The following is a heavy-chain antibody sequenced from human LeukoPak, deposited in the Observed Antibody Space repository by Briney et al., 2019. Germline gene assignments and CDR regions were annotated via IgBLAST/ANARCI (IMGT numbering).Heavy chain of an antibody. Sequence: GGSLRLPCAASGFSFSTYAMTWVRQAPGKGLEWVSSITVGVGNTYYAESVKGRFTISRDNSKNTLYLQMYSLRAEDTAVYYCATCGGDCYSIDYWGQGTLVTVSS. V-gene: IGHV3-23*01. D-gene: IGHD2-21*02. J-gene: IGHJ4*02. CDR3: ATCGGDCYSIDY. CDR2: ITVGVGNT. CDR1: GFSFSTYA.